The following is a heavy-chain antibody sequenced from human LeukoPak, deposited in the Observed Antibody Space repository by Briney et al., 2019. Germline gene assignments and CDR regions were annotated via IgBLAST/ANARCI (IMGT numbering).Heavy chain of an antibody. D-gene: IGHD2-2*01. V-gene: IGHV3-48*04. Sequence: GGSLRLSCAASGFTFSSYTMSWVRQPPGKGLEWVSNIGTSSTTIYYADSVKGRFTISRDNAKNSLYLQMNSLRAEDTAVYYCARGGEVVRFDPWGQGTLVTVSS. CDR1: GFTFSSYT. CDR2: IGTSSTTI. J-gene: IGHJ5*02. CDR3: ARGGEVVRFDP.